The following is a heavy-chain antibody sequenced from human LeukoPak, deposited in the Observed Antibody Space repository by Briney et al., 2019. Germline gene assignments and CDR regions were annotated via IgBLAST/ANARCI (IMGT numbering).Heavy chain of an antibody. V-gene: IGHV3-21*01. J-gene: IGHJ5*02. Sequence: GGSLRLSCAASGFTFSSYSMNWVRQAPGKGLEWVSSISSSSSYIYYADSVKGRFTISRDNAKNSLYLQMNSLRAEDTAVYYCAKGQYYYDSSGYYSWFDPWGQGTLVTVSS. D-gene: IGHD3-22*01. CDR3: AKGQYYYDSSGYYSWFDP. CDR1: GFTFSSYS. CDR2: ISSSSSYI.